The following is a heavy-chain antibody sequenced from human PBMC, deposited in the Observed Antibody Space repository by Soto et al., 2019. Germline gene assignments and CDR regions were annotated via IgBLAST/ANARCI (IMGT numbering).Heavy chain of an antibody. Sequence: PSETLSLTCTVSGGSINRSSYYWGWIRRPPGKGLEWIGSVYFSGSTFYNPSLKSRVTISVDTSKNQFSLKLSSVTAADTAVFYCAKTTVTTVADFDIWGQVPMVTVSS. CDR1: GGSINRSSYY. D-gene: IGHD4-17*01. CDR2: VYFSGST. CDR3: AKTTVTTVADFDI. V-gene: IGHV4-39*01. J-gene: IGHJ3*02.